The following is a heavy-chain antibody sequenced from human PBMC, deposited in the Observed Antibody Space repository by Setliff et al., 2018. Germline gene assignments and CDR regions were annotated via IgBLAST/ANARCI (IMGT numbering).Heavy chain of an antibody. Sequence: PSETLSLTCPVSGGSISTYYWSWIRQTPVKGLEWIGYVYYSGTTNYNPLFKSRVTISVDRPKTQFSLKLSSVTAADTGVYYCARDSALHSYHYDSSGYLDYWGQGALVTVSS. CDR3: ARDSALHSYHYDSSGYLDY. CDR2: VYYSGTT. D-gene: IGHD3-22*01. V-gene: IGHV4-59*01. J-gene: IGHJ4*02. CDR1: GGSISTYY.